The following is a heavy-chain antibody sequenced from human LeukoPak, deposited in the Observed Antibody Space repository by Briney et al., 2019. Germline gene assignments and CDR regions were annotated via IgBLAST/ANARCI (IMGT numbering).Heavy chain of an antibody. J-gene: IGHJ4*02. V-gene: IGHV3-66*01. CDR2: IYRVGST. D-gene: IGHD5-24*01. Sequence: GGSLRLSCAASGFTFSSNDIHWVRQAPGKGLEWVSVIYRVGSTYYADSVKGRFTISRDNSKNTLYLQMNSLRAEDMAMYYCARGDGYNFFDCWGQGVLVTVSS. CDR3: ARGDGYNFFDC. CDR1: GFTFSSND.